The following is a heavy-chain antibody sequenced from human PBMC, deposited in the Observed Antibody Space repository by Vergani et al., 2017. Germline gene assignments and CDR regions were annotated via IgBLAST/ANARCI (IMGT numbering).Heavy chain of an antibody. J-gene: IGHJ4*02. V-gene: IGHV3-9*01. CDR3: ASQTLYGSGGGFDY. D-gene: IGHD3-10*01. Sequence: EVQLVESGGGLVQPGRSLRLSCAASGFTFDDYAMHWVRQAPGKGLEWVSGISWNSGSTGYADSVKGRFTISVDTSKNQFSLKLSSVTAADTAVYYCASQTLYGSGGGFDYWGQGTLVTVSS. CDR2: ISWNSGST. CDR1: GFTFDDYA.